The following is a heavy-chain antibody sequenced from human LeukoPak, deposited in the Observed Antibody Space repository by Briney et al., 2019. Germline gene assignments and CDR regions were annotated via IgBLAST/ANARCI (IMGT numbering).Heavy chain of an antibody. Sequence: GGSLRLSCAASRFTFSSYGMHWVRQAPGKGLEWVADISYDGSNKYYAEFVKGRFTISRDNSKNTLFLQMNSLRAEDTAVYYCAKVGLTVTTILDYFDYWGKGTLVTVSS. D-gene: IGHD4-11*01. CDR1: RFTFSSYG. CDR2: ISYDGSNK. V-gene: IGHV3-30*18. CDR3: AKVGLTVTTILDYFDY. J-gene: IGHJ4*02.